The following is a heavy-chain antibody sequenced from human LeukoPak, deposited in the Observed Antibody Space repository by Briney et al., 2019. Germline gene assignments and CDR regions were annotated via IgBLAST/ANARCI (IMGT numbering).Heavy chain of an antibody. CDR3: GRDALVGYFSYYYMDV. Sequence: PSETLSLTCTVSGGSISSHYRTWIRQSPVKGLEWIGDISNSGSTSYNPSLKSRVTISIDTSKNQFSLKLSSVTAADTAVYYCGRDALVGYFSYYYMDVWGKGTTVTVSS. D-gene: IGHD2-15*01. J-gene: IGHJ6*03. CDR1: GGSISSHY. V-gene: IGHV4-59*11. CDR2: ISNSGST.